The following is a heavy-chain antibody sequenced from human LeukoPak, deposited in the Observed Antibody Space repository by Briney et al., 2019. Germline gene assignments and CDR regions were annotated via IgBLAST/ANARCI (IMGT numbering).Heavy chain of an antibody. Sequence: ASLKVSCKASGYTFTAYYMHWVRQAPERGLEWVGWINPNSGDTDFAQNFQGRVTMTRDTSISTVYMELISLRSDDTAVYYCARDGGTALDSWGQGTLVTVSS. CDR2: INPNSGDT. D-gene: IGHD2-21*02. CDR1: GYTFTAYY. CDR3: ARDGGTALDS. V-gene: IGHV1-2*02. J-gene: IGHJ4*02.